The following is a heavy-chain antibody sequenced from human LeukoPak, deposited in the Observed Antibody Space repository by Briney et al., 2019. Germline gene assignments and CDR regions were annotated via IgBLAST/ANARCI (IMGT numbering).Heavy chain of an antibody. J-gene: IGHJ4*02. CDR3: AREDTAMVIPFDY. D-gene: IGHD5-18*01. CDR2: ISSSSSYI. V-gene: IGHV3-21*01. CDR1: GFTFSSYS. Sequence: GGSLRLSCAASGFTFSSYSMNWVRQAPGKGLEWVSSISSSSSYIYYADSVKGRFTISRDNAKNSLHLQMNSLRAEDTAVYYCAREDTAMVIPFDYWGQGTLVTVSS.